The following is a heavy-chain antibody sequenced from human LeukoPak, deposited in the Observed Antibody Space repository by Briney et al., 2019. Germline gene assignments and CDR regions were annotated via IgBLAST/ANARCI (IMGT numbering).Heavy chain of an antibody. CDR2: IIPIFGTA. CDR1: GGTFTSYA. Sequence: SVTVSRTASGGTFTSYAISWVRQAPGQGLEWMGGIIPIFGTANYAQKFQGRVTITTDESTSTAYMELSSLRSEDTAVYYCAKIEQQLVPGLGWFDPWGQGTLVTVSS. CDR3: AKIEQQLVPGLGWFDP. J-gene: IGHJ5*02. D-gene: IGHD6-13*01. V-gene: IGHV1-69*05.